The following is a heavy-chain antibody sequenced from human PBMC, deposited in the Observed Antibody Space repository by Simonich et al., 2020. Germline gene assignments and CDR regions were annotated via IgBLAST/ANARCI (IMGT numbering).Heavy chain of an antibody. CDR3: ARHAGFAFDI. D-gene: IGHD6-13*01. J-gene: IGHJ3*02. V-gene: IGHV4-39*01. CDR1: GGSISSSSYY. CDR2: IYYSGTT. Sequence: QLQLQESGPGLVKPSETLSLTCTVSGGSISSSSYYWGWIRQPPGKGREWIGSIYYSGTTYYNPSLKSRVTISVDTSKNQFSLKLSSVTAADTAVYYCARHAGFAFDIWGQGTMVTVSS.